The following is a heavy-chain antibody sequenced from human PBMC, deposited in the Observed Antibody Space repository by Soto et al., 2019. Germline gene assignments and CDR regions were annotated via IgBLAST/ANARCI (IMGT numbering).Heavy chain of an antibody. V-gene: IGHV3-30*03. Sequence: QVQLVESGGGVVQPGRSLRLSCAASGFTFSSYGMHWVRQAPGKGLEWVAVISYDGSNKYYADSVKGRFTISRDNSKNTLYLQMNSLRAEDTAVXXXXXDPKRRPDYYYYGXXXWGQXT. CDR1: GFTFSSYG. CDR2: ISYDGSNK. CDR3: XXDPKRRPDYYYYGXXX. J-gene: IGHJ6*01.